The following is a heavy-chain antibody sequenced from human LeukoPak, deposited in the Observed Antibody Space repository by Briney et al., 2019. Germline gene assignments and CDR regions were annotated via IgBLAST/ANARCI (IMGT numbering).Heavy chain of an antibody. V-gene: IGHV4-30-2*06. Sequence: SQTLSLTCAVSGGSISSGGYSWSWIRQSPGKGLEWIGYIYHSGSTYYNPSLKSRVTISVDRSKSQFSLRLSSVTAADTAVYYYAREGVPYSCTVGWFDPWGQGTLVTVSS. CDR3: AREGVPYSCTVGWFDP. D-gene: IGHD2-2*01. J-gene: IGHJ5*02. CDR1: GGSISSGGYS. CDR2: IYHSGST.